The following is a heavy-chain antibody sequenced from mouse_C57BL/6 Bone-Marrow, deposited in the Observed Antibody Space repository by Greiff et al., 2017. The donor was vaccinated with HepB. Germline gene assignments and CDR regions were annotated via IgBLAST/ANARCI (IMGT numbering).Heavy chain of an antibody. CDR3: ARDEGTLYCIAY. Sequence: LVESGAELARPGASVKMSCKASGYTFTSYSMHWVKQRPGQGLEWIGYINPSSGYTKYNQKFKDKATLTADKSSSTAYMQLSSLTSEDSAVYYSARDEGTLYCIAYWGQGTLVTVSA. D-gene: IGHD3-3*01. J-gene: IGHJ3*01. CDR1: GYTFTSYS. CDR2: INPSSGYT. V-gene: IGHV1-4*01.